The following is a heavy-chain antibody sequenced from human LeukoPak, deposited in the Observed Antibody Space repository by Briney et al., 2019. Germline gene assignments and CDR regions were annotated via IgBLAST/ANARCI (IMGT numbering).Heavy chain of an antibody. J-gene: IGHJ4*02. Sequence: SETLSLPCALYVESLCGYYSSWLPDPPGRRVEWIGDMNHSGSTNYNPSLKGRVTISVDTSKNQFALKLSSVTAADTAVYYCAKEGELGGYGHFDYWGQGTLVTVSS. CDR1: VESLCGYY. CDR2: MNHSGST. CDR3: AKEGELGGYGHFDY. D-gene: IGHD1-26*01. V-gene: IGHV4-34*01.